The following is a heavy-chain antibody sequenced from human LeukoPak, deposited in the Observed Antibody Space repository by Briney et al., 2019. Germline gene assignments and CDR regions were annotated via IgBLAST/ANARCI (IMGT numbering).Heavy chain of an antibody. CDR2: ISDSGGGT. CDR3: VKSGPNYFAY. Sequence: GGSLRLSCAASGFTFSSYGMSWVRQAPGKGLEWVSTISDSGGGTCSADSVKGRLTISRDNSKNTLYLQMNSLRAEDTAVYYCVKSGPNYFAYWGQGTLVTVSS. V-gene: IGHV3-23*01. CDR1: GFTFSSYG. J-gene: IGHJ4*02.